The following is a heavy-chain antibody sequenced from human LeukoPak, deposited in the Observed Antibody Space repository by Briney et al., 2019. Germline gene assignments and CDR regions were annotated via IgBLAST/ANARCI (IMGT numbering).Heavy chain of an antibody. D-gene: IGHD3-10*01. J-gene: IGHJ4*02. CDR3: ARGLWFGDENPPYFDY. Sequence: SETLSLTCTVSGGSISSYYWSWIRQPAGKGLEWIGRIYTSESTNYNSSLKSRVTISVDTSRNQFSLKLSSVTAADTAEYYCARGLWFGDENPPYFDYWGQGILVTVSS. CDR2: IYTSEST. V-gene: IGHV4-4*07. CDR1: GGSISSYY.